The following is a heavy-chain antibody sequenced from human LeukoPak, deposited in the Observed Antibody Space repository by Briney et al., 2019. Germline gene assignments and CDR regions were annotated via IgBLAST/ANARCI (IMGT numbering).Heavy chain of an antibody. CDR1: GGSFSGYY. V-gene: IGHV4-34*01. J-gene: IGHJ4*02. Sequence: PSETLSLTCGVYGGSFSGYYWSWIRQPPGKGLEWIGEINHSGSTNYTPSLKSRVTISVDTSKNQFSLKLSSVTAADTAVYYCAKDSGGDNSVLCDYWGQGTLVTVSS. D-gene: IGHD5-24*01. CDR2: INHSGST. CDR3: AKDSGGDNSVLCDY.